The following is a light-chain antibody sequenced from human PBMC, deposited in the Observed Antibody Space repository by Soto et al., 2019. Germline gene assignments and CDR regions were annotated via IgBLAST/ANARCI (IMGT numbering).Light chain of an antibody. CDR3: QQYNSYS. CDR2: DAS. J-gene: IGKJ4*01. Sequence: DIQMTQSPSTLSASVGDRVTITCRASQSISSWLAWYQQKPGKAPKLLIYDASSLESGVPSRFSGSGSGTEFTLTLSSLQPDDFATYYCQQYNSYSFGGGTKVEIK. CDR1: QSISSW. V-gene: IGKV1-5*01.